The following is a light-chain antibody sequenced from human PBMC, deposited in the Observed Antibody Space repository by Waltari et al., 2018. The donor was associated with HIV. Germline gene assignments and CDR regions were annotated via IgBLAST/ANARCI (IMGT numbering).Light chain of an antibody. CDR3: MQALQTPYT. CDR2: LGS. J-gene: IGKJ2*01. Sequence: EILMTQSPPSLPVTPGKPASISCRSSQSLLHSNGINYLDWYLQKPGQSPQLLIYLGSNRASGVPDRFSGGGSGTDFTLKISNVEAEDLGGVYYCMQALQTPYTFGQGTKLELK. V-gene: IGKV2-28*01. CDR1: QSLLHSNGINY.